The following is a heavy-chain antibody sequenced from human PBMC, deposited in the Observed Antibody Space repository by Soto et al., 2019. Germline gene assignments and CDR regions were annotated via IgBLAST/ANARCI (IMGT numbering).Heavy chain of an antibody. CDR2: ISRSYSYI. CDR3: ARTVYSSSSEAFDY. Sequence: GGSLRLSCAASGFTFSSYSMNWVRQAPGKGLEWVSSISRSYSYIYYADSVKGRFTISRDNAKNSLYLQMNSLRADDTAVYYCARTVYSSSSEAFDYWGQGTLVTVSS. CDR1: GFTFSSYS. D-gene: IGHD6-6*01. V-gene: IGHV3-21*01. J-gene: IGHJ4*02.